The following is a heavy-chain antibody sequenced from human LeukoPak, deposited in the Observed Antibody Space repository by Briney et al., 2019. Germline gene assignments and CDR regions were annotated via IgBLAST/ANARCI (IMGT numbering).Heavy chain of an antibody. CDR3: AYDYGDYVGY. D-gene: IGHD4-17*01. Sequence: SETLSLTCAVYGGSFSGYYWSWIRQPPGKGLEWIGEINHSGSTNYNPSLKSRVTISVDTSKNQFSLKLSSVTAADTAAYYCAYDYGDYVGYWGQGTLVTVSS. V-gene: IGHV4-34*01. J-gene: IGHJ4*02. CDR2: INHSGST. CDR1: GGSFSGYY.